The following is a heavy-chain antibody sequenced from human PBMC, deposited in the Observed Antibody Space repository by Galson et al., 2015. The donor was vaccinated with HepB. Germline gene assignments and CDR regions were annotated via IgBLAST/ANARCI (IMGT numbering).Heavy chain of an antibody. CDR3: ARVGGAYYYDISGALLDF. V-gene: IGHV3-7*03. CDR1: GFRLSDSW. D-gene: IGHD3-22*01. J-gene: IGHJ4*02. CDR2: INEDGSAK. Sequence: SLRLSCAASGFRLSDSWMTWVRQSAERGLEWVANINEDGSAKRYLDSVKGRFTISRDVSKNTLSLQMHSLRADDTAVYYCARVGGAYYYDISGALLDFWGQGTLFSVSA.